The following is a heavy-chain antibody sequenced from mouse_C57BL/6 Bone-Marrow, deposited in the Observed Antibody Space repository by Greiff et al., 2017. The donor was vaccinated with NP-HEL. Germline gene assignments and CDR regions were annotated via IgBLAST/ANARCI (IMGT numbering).Heavy chain of an antibody. D-gene: IGHD2-4*01. CDR1: GYTFTSYG. CDR3: GRWRLRFDY. CDR2: INPRSGNT. J-gene: IGHJ2*01. Sequence: QVQLQQSGAELARPGASVKLSCKASGYTFTSYGIRWVKQRTGQGLEWLGEINPRSGNTSYNEKFKGKATLTADKSSSTTYLELRSLTSEDSAVYYCGRWRLRFDYWGQGTTLTVSS. V-gene: IGHV1-81*01.